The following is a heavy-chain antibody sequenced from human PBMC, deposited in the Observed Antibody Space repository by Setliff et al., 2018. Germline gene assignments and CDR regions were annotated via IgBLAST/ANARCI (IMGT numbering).Heavy chain of an antibody. V-gene: IGHV3-30*02. CDR2: IRYDGGSK. J-gene: IGHJ4*02. D-gene: IGHD5-12*01. CDR1: GFNFHNYG. Sequence: GESLKISCATSGFNFHNYGFHWVRQAPGKGLEWVAFIRYDGGSKYYTDSVKGRFTISRDPSRNAVDLQMNSLRAEDTALYFCAKQKNTGYGQPVDSWGQGVQVTVSS. CDR3: AKQKNTGYGQPVDS.